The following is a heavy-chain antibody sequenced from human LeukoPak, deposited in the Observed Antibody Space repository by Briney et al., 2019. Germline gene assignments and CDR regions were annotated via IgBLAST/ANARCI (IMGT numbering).Heavy chain of an antibody. CDR3: ARTTQYYYDSSGPFDY. D-gene: IGHD3-22*01. CDR2: IYYSGST. V-gene: IGHV4-31*03. Sequence: PSETLSLTCTVSGGSISSGGYYWSWIRQHPGKGLEWLGYIYYSGSTYYNPSLKSRVTISVDTSKNQFSLKLSSVTAADTAVYYCARTTQYYYDSSGPFDYWGQGTLVTVSS. J-gene: IGHJ4*02. CDR1: GGSISSGGYY.